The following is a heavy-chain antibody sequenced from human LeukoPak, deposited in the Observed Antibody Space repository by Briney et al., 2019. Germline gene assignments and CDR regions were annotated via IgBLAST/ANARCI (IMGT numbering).Heavy chain of an antibody. CDR2: INHSGST. V-gene: IGHV4-34*01. Sequence: PSETLSLTCAVYGGSFSGYYWSWIRQPPGKGLEWIGEINHSGSTNYNPSLKGRVTISVDTSKNQFSLKLSSVTAADTAVYYCARGRGYCSGGSCYSGYWGQGTLVTVSS. D-gene: IGHD2-15*01. J-gene: IGHJ4*02. CDR3: ARGRGYCSGGSCYSGY. CDR1: GGSFSGYY.